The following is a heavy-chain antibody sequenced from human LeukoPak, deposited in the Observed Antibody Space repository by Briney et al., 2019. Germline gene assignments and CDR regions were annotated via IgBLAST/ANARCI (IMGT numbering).Heavy chain of an antibody. CDR3: ARPGDSGYDRYWFDP. J-gene: IGHJ5*02. CDR2: IYHTGST. V-gene: IGHV4-39*01. CDR1: GGSISSHSYY. Sequence: PSETLSLTCTVSGGSISSHSYYWGWVRQPPGKGLEWIGSIYHTGSTYYNPSLKSRVTLYVDTSKNQFSLQLSSLTAADTAVYYCARPGDSGYDRYWFDPWGQGTLVTVSS. D-gene: IGHD5-12*01.